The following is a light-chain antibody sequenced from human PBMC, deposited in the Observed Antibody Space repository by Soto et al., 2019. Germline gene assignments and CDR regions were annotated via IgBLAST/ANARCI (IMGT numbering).Light chain of an antibody. CDR2: DAS. Sequence: DIQMTQSPSTLSASVGARVTITCRASQSISSWLAWYQQKPGKAPNLLIYDASSLESGVPSRFSVSGSGTEFTLPISSLQPDDFATDDCQQYNSYLTFGQGTRLEI. CDR3: QQYNSYLT. J-gene: IGKJ5*01. CDR1: QSISSW. V-gene: IGKV1-5*01.